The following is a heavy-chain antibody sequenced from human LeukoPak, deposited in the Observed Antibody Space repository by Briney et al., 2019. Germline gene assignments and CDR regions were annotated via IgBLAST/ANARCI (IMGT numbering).Heavy chain of an antibody. V-gene: IGHV3-9*01. CDR1: GFTFDDYA. CDR2: ISRNSGSI. D-gene: IGHD2-2*01. CDR3: AKDIGGGYCSSTSCYGLDY. J-gene: IGHJ4*02. Sequence: GRSLRLSCAASGFTFDDYAMHWVRQAPGKGLEWVSGISRNSGSIGYADSVKGRFTISRDNAKNSLYLQMNSLRAEDTALYYCAKDIGGGYCSSTSCYGLDYWGQGTLVTVSS.